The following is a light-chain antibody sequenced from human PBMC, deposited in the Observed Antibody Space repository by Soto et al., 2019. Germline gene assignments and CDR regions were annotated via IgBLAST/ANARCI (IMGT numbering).Light chain of an antibody. Sequence: QSVLTQPASVSGSPGQSITISCTGTSRDIGNYNYVSWYQHHPGKAPKLMIYEVTSRPSGVSDRFSGSKSGMTASLTISGLQPEDEADYYCSSYTSDSSYVFGSGTKVTVL. CDR1: SRDIGNYNY. CDR3: SSYTSDSSYV. V-gene: IGLV2-14*01. CDR2: EVT. J-gene: IGLJ1*01.